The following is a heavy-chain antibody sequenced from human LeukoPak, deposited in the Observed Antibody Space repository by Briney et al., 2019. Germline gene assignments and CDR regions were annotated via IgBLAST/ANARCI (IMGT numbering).Heavy chain of an antibody. Sequence: ASVKVSCKASGYTFIKYDISWVRQAPGQGLEWMGSISAYNGNTNYAQKLQGRVTMTTDTSTSTASMELSSLRSEDTAVYYCARDYYGSGSYLYYYYGMNVWGQGTTVTVSS. CDR1: GYTFIKYD. D-gene: IGHD3-10*01. CDR3: ARDYYGSGSYLYYYYGMNV. J-gene: IGHJ6*02. CDR2: ISAYNGNT. V-gene: IGHV1-18*01.